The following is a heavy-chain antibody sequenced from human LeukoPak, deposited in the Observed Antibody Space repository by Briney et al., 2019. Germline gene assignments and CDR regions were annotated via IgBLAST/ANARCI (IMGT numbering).Heavy chain of an antibody. CDR3: AREADYVWGSYRRTEFYYYYGMDV. Sequence: GASVKVSCKASGYTFTSYDINWVRQATGQGLEWMGWMNPNSGNTGYAQKFQGRVTMTRNTSISTVYMELSSLRSEDTAVYYCAREADYVWGSYRRTEFYYYYGMDVWGQGTTVTVSS. CDR1: GYTFTSYD. D-gene: IGHD3-16*02. V-gene: IGHV1-8*01. CDR2: MNPNSGNT. J-gene: IGHJ6*02.